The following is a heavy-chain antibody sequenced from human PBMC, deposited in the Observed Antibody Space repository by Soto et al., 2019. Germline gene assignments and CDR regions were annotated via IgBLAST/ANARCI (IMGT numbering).Heavy chain of an antibody. CDR1: GGSISSGGYY. CDR2: IYYSGST. D-gene: IGHD3-10*01. V-gene: IGHV4-31*03. J-gene: IGHJ6*02. CDR3: AREGSGSYYNDPNYYYYYGMDV. Sequence: QVQLQESGPGLVKPSQTLSLTCTVSGGSISSGGYYWSWIRQHPGKGLEWIGYIYYSGSTYYNPSLESRVTISVDTSKNQFSLKLSSVTAADTAVYYCAREGSGSYYNDPNYYYYYGMDVWGQGTTVTVSS.